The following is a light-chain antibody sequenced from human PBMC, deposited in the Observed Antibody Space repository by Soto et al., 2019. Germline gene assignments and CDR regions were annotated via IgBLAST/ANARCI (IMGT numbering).Light chain of an antibody. Sequence: QGLGTQPTSVSAAPGQKFTISCSGSMPNIGGNSVSWYQQLPGTAPKLLIYDDNKLPSGIPDRFSGSKYGTSATLGITGFQTGDEADYYCGSWDSSLSAYVFGTRTKVTVL. CDR3: GSWDSSLSAYV. V-gene: IGLV1-51*01. CDR2: DDN. CDR1: MPNIGGNS. J-gene: IGLJ1*01.